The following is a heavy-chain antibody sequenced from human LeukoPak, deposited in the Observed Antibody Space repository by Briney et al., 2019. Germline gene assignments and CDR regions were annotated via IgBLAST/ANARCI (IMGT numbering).Heavy chain of an antibody. J-gene: IGHJ4*02. D-gene: IGHD2-15*01. Sequence: PGGSLRLSCAASEFTFINYWMVWVRQAPGKGLLWVSRINSDGSSTTYADSVKGRFTISRDNAKNTVYLQMNSLRAEDTAVYYCARVQGCSGGTCYFHYWGQGTLVTVSS. CDR1: EFTFINYW. CDR3: ARVQGCSGGTCYFHY. V-gene: IGHV3-74*01. CDR2: INSDGSST.